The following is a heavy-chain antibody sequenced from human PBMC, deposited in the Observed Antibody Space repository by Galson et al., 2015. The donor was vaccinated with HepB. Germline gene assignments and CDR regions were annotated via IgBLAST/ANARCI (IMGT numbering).Heavy chain of an antibody. Sequence: SLRLSCAASGFTFDDYGMSWVRQAPGKGLEWVSGINWNGGSTGYADSVKGRFTISRDNAKNSLYLQMNSLRAEDTALYHCARAGSGLRLYTFDIWGQGTMVTVSS. CDR3: ARAGSGLRLYTFDI. V-gene: IGHV3-20*01. CDR2: INWNGGST. CDR1: GFTFDDYG. J-gene: IGHJ3*02. D-gene: IGHD5-12*01.